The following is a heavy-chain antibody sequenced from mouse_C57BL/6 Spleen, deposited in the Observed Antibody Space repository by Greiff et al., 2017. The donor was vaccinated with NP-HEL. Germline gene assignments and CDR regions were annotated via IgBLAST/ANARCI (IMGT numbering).Heavy chain of an antibody. CDR3: ARPYYYGSSYAMDY. D-gene: IGHD1-1*01. J-gene: IGHJ4*01. CDR1: GYSFTGYY. CDR2: IYPYNGVS. Sequence: EVKLMESGPELVKPGASVKISCKASGYSFTGYYMHWVKQSHGNILDWIGYIYPYNGVSSYNQKFKGKATLTVDKSSSTAYMELRSLTSEDSAVYYCARPYYYGSSYAMDYWGQGTSVTVSS. V-gene: IGHV1-31*01.